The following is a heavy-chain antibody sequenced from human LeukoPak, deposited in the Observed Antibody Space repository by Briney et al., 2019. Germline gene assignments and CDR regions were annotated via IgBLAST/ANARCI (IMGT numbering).Heavy chain of an antibody. V-gene: IGHV3-23*01. J-gene: IGHJ3*02. CDR2: ISGSGGST. D-gene: IGHD3-22*01. CDR1: GFTFSSYA. Sequence: PGGSLRLSCAASGFTFSSYAMSWVRQAPGKGLEWVSAISGSGGSTYYADSVKGRFTISRDNSKNTLYLQMNSLRAEDTAVYYCAKDHTYYYDSSGHDAFDIWGQGTMVTVSS. CDR3: AKDHTYYYDSSGHDAFDI.